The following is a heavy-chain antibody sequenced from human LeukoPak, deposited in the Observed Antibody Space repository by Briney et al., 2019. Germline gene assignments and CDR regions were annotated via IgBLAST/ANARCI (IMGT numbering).Heavy chain of an antibody. J-gene: IGHJ3*02. Sequence: PSGTLSLTCTVSGGSISSYYWSWIRQPPGKGLEWIEYIYYSGSTNYNPSLKSRVTISVDTSKNQFSLKLSSVTAADTAVYYCARAVGGIAAADAFDIWGQGTMVTVSS. D-gene: IGHD6-13*01. V-gene: IGHV4-59*01. CDR3: ARAVGGIAAADAFDI. CDR2: IYYSGST. CDR1: GGSISSYY.